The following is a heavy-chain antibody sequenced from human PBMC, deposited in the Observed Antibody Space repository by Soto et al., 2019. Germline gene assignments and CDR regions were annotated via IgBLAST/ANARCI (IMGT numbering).Heavy chain of an antibody. CDR2: IYYSGST. V-gene: IGHV4-61*01. Sequence: PSETLSLTCTVSGGSVSSGSYYWSWIRQPPGKGLEWIGYIYYSGSTNYNPSLKSRVTISVDTSKNQFSLKLSSVTAADTAVYYCARTELGYCSSTSCLNWFDPWGQGTLVTVS. J-gene: IGHJ5*02. CDR1: GGSVSSGSYY. CDR3: ARTELGYCSSTSCLNWFDP. D-gene: IGHD2-2*01.